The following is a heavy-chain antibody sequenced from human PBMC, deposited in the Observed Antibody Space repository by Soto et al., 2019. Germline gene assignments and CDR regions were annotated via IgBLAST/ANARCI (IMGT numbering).Heavy chain of an antibody. D-gene: IGHD6-19*01. CDR1: GGSISNSSYY. V-gene: IGHV4-39*01. Sequence: PSETLSLTCTVSGGSISNSSYYWGWIRQPPGKGLEWIGSIYYSGSTYYNPSLKSRVTISVDTSKNQFSLKLSSVTAADTAVYYCARHYLSQWLVLGWFDPWGQGTLVTVS. CDR2: IYYSGST. CDR3: ARHYLSQWLVLGWFDP. J-gene: IGHJ5*02.